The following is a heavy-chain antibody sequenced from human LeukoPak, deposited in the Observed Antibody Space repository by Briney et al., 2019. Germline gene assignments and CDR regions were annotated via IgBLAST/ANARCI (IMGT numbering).Heavy chain of an antibody. CDR1: GFTFSSYG. V-gene: IGHV3-33*01. D-gene: IGHD4-23*01. CDR3: ARDYGGNSGWFDP. J-gene: IGHJ5*02. Sequence: GGSLRLSCAASGFTFSSYGMHWVRQAPGRGLEWVAVIWYDGSNKYYGDSVKGRFTISRDNSKNTLYLQMNSLRAEDTAVYYCARDYGGNSGWFDPWGQGTLVTVSS. CDR2: IWYDGSNK.